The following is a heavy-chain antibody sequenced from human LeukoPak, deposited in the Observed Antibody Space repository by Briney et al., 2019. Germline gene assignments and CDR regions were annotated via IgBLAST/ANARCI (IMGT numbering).Heavy chain of an antibody. Sequence: SETLSLTCAVYIDSFSNYHWNWLRQPPAKGMEWMGEVNESGGTNIIPPISSRGLLSVDTSKNQVSLKLISVTVADTAIYYCARGQGATVPQVGKNWFDPWGQGTRVTVSS. D-gene: IGHD1-26*01. CDR2: VNESGGT. CDR1: IDSFSNYH. CDR3: ARGQGATVPQVGKNWFDP. J-gene: IGHJ5*02. V-gene: IGHV4-34*04.